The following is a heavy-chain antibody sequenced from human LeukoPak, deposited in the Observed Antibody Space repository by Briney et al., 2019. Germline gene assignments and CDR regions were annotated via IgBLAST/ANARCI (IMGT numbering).Heavy chain of an antibody. D-gene: IGHD3-22*01. CDR3: AKAYYDSSGYSYYFDY. CDR2: IIPIFGTA. J-gene: IGHJ4*02. V-gene: IGHV1-69*13. Sequence: SVKVSCKASGYTFTSYAISWVRQAPGQGLEWMGGIIPIFGTANYAQKFQGRVTITADESTSTAYMELSSLRSEDTAVYYCAKAYYDSSGYSYYFDYWGQGTLVTVSS. CDR1: GYTFTSYA.